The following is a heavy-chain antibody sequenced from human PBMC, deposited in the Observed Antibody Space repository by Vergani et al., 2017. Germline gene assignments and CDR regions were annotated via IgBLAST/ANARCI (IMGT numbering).Heavy chain of an antibody. Sequence: QVQLVESGGGVVQPGRSLRLSCAASGFTFSSYGMHWVRQAPGKGLEWVAVISYDGRNKNYADSVKGRFTISRDNSKNPLYLQMNSLRAEDTAVYYCAKTIFGVVTIPYFDYWGQGTLVTVSS. D-gene: IGHD3-3*01. V-gene: IGHV3-30*18. CDR3: AKTIFGVVTIPYFDY. CDR1: GFTFSSYG. CDR2: ISYDGRNK. J-gene: IGHJ4*02.